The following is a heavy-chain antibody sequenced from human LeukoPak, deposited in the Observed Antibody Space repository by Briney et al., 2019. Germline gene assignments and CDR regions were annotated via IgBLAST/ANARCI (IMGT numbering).Heavy chain of an antibody. CDR1: GDSISSRNYF. Sequence: SETLSLTCTVSGDSISSRNYFWGWIRQPPGKGLEWIGSIYYSGSTYYNPSLKSRVTISVDTSKNQFSLKLSSVTAADTAVYYCARRGSPWDFGNLRNHPAEYFDHWGQGTLVTVSS. J-gene: IGHJ4*02. CDR3: ARRGSPWDFGNLRNHPAEYFDH. V-gene: IGHV4-39*01. D-gene: IGHD3-3*01. CDR2: IYYSGST.